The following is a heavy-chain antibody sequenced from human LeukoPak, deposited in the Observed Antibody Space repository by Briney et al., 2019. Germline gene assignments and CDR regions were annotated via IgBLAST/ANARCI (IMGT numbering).Heavy chain of an antibody. V-gene: IGHV4-34*01. D-gene: IGHD2-2*02. CDR2: INHSGST. J-gene: IGHJ5*02. Sequence: SETLSLTCAVYGGSFSGYYWSWIRQPPGKGLEWIGEINHSGSTNYNPSLKSRVTISADTSKNQFSLKLSSVTAADTAVYYCARGLYCSSTSCYTGNWFDPWGQGTLVTVSS. CDR3: ARGLYCSSTSCYTGNWFDP. CDR1: GGSFSGYY.